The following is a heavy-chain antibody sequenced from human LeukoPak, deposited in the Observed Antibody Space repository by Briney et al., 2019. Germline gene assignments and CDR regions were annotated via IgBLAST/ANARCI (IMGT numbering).Heavy chain of an antibody. J-gene: IGHJ4*02. CDR1: GFTFSSYA. Sequence: GGSLRLSCAASGFTFSSYAMSWVRQAPGKGLEWVSAISGSGGSTYYADSVKGRFTISRDNSKNTLYLQMNSLRVEDTAVYYCAKDIGYTYGSPYFDYWGQGTLVPSPQ. V-gene: IGHV3-23*01. CDR3: AKDIGYTYGSPYFDY. CDR2: ISGSGGST. D-gene: IGHD5-18*01.